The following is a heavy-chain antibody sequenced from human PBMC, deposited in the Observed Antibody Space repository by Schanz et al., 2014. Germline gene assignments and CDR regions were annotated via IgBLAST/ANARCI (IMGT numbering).Heavy chain of an antibody. J-gene: IGHJ4*02. Sequence: QVQLVQSGAEVKKPGASVKVSCKASGYTFNNHGISWVRQAPGQGLEWMGWISGYNGDTNYAPKFQDRVTMTRNTSITTAYLELSSLRSGDTAVYYCTKGRTFGRWGQGTLVTVSS. D-gene: IGHD3-16*01. CDR1: GYTFNNHG. CDR2: ISGYNGDT. CDR3: TKGRTFGR. V-gene: IGHV1-18*01.